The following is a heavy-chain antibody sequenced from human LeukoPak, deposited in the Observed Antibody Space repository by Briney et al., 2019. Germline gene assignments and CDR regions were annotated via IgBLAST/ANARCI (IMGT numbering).Heavy chain of an antibody. CDR1: GFTFSSYS. J-gene: IGHJ4*02. CDR2: ISYDGSNK. V-gene: IGHV3-30*18. Sequence: GGSLRLSCAASGFTFSSYSMHWVRQAPGKGLEWVAVISYDGSNKYYADSVKGRFTISRDNSKNTLYLQMNSLRAEDTAVYYCAKDGGSESPLDYWGQGTLVTVSS. CDR3: AKDGGSESPLDY. D-gene: IGHD3-16*01.